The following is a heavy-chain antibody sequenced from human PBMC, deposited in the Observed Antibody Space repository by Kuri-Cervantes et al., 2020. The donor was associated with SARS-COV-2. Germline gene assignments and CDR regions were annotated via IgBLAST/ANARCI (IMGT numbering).Heavy chain of an antibody. J-gene: IGHJ4*02. CDR3: ARGGEYYDSSGYPDY. CDR1: GSSFSYYG. V-gene: IGHV3-66*01. Sequence: GESLKFSCAASGSSFSYYGSHWVRQAPGKGLEWVSLMYNNGETYYADSVKGRFTISRDNSKNTVSLQMNSLGVEDTAVYYCARGGEYYDSSGYPDYWGQGTLVTVSS. D-gene: IGHD3-22*01. CDR2: MYNNGET.